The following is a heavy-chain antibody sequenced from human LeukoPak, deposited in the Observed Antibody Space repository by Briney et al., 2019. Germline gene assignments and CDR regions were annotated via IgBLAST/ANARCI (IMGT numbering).Heavy chain of an antibody. CDR1: GGSLSSGSDY. CDR3: ARGHFDILTGYYIEY. Sequence: SETLSLTCTVSGGSLSSGSDYWSWIRQPPGKGLEWIGYIYYRGTTNYNPSLKSRATISVDTSKKQFSLKLSFVTAADTAVYYCARGHFDILTGYYIEYWGQGTLVTVSS. J-gene: IGHJ4*02. D-gene: IGHD3-9*01. CDR2: IYYRGTT. V-gene: IGHV4-61*01.